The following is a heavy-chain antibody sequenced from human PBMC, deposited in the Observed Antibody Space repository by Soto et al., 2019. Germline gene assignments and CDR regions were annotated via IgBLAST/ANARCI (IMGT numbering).Heavy chain of an antibody. CDR2: ISAYNGNT. J-gene: IGHJ4*02. CDR1: GYMFISYG. Sequence: ASVKVSCKASGYMFISYGINWVRRAPGQGLEWMGWISAYNGNTKYAQNLQGRVTMTTDTSTSTAYMEMRSLRFDDTAVYYCVRDLDGSGSYYTDYWGPGTLVTVYS. D-gene: IGHD3-10*01. V-gene: IGHV1-18*01. CDR3: VRDLDGSGSYYTDY.